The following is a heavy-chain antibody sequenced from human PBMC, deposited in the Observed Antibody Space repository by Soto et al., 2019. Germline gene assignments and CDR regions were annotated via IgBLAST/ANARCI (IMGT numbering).Heavy chain of an antibody. V-gene: IGHV4-39*01. CDR3: AGTVPAAKSDWFDP. CDR2: IYYSGST. CDR1: GGSISSSSYY. D-gene: IGHD2-2*01. Sequence: SETLSLTCTVSGGSISSSSYYWGWIRQPPGKGLEWIGSIYYSGSTYYNPSLKSRVTISVDTSKNQFSLKLSSVTAADTAVYYCAGTVPAAKSDWFDPWGQGTLVTVSS. J-gene: IGHJ5*02.